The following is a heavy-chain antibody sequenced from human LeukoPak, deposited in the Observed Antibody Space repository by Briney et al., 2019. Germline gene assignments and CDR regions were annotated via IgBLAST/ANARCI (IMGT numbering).Heavy chain of an antibody. V-gene: IGHV7-4-1*01. Sequence: ASVKVSCKAFGYTFTSYDMNWVRQAPGQGLEWMGWINTNTGNPTYAQGFTGRFVFSLDTSVSTAYLQIGSLKAEDTAVYYCARDQRYCGGDCYDAFDIWGQGTMVTVSS. CDR1: GYTFTSYD. D-gene: IGHD2-21*02. CDR3: ARDQRYCGGDCYDAFDI. J-gene: IGHJ3*02. CDR2: INTNTGNP.